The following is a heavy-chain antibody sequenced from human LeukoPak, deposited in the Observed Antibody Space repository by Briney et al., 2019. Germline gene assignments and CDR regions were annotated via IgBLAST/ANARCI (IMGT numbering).Heavy chain of an antibody. CDR3: ARDSEVFWFREVLTYFDY. Sequence: SQTLSLTCAISGDSVSSNSAAWNWIRQSPSRGLEWLGRTYYRSKWYNDYAVSVKSRITINPDTSKNQFSLQLNSVTPEDTAVYYCARDSEVFWFREVLTYFDYWGQGTLVTVSS. J-gene: IGHJ4*02. CDR2: TYYRSKWYN. CDR1: GDSVSSNSAA. D-gene: IGHD3-10*01. V-gene: IGHV6-1*01.